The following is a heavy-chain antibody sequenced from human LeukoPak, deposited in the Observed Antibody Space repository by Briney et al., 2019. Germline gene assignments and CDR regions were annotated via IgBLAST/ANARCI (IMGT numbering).Heavy chain of an antibody. D-gene: IGHD3-3*01. CDR1: GGSFSGYY. Sequence: SETLSLTCAVYGGSFSGYYWSWIRQPPGKGLEWIGEINHSGSTNSNPSLKSRVTVSVDTSKNLFSLKLSSVTAADTAVYYCARGITIFGVAREYYFDYWGQGTLVTVSS. J-gene: IGHJ4*02. V-gene: IGHV4-34*01. CDR2: INHSGST. CDR3: ARGITIFGVAREYYFDY.